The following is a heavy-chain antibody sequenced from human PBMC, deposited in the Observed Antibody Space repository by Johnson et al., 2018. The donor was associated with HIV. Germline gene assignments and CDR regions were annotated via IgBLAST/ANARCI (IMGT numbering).Heavy chain of an antibody. CDR2: ISYDGSNK. Sequence: QVQLVESGGGVVQPGRSLRLSCAASGFTFSSYALHWVRQAPGKGLDWVAIISYDGSNKYSADSVKGRFTISRDNSRNRLYIQMNSLRVEDTGVYYCARGVKQQLNVVDAFDIWGQGTKVTVSS. CDR3: ARGVKQQLNVVDAFDI. J-gene: IGHJ3*02. V-gene: IGHV3-30-3*01. CDR1: GFTFSSYA. D-gene: IGHD6-13*01.